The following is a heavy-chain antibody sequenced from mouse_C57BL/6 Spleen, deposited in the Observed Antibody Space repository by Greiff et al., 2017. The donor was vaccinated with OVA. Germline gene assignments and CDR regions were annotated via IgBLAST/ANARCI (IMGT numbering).Heavy chain of an antibody. Sequence: QVQLQQPGAELVKPGASVKMSCKASGYTFTSYWITWVKQRPGQGLEWIGDLYPGSGSTNYNEKFKSKATLTVDTSSSTAYMQLSSLTSEDSAVYYCARGGYYDFSWFAYWGKGTLVTVSA. CDR1: GYTFTSYW. V-gene: IGHV1-55*01. CDR2: LYPGSGST. J-gene: IGHJ3*01. CDR3: ARGGYYDFSWFAY. D-gene: IGHD2-4*01.